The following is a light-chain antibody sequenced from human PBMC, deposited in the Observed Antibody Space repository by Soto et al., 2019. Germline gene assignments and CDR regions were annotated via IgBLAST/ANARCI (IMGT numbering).Light chain of an antibody. V-gene: IGKV3-11*01. J-gene: IGKJ4*02. CDR1: QSVSSY. CDR2: DAS. Sequence: EIVLSHSPATLSLSPGERATLSCRASQSVSSYFAWYQQKPGQAPRLLIYDASNRATGIPARFSGSGSGTDFTLTISSLQFEDFAVYYCQQYNNLPRTFGEGTKVDVK. CDR3: QQYNNLPRT.